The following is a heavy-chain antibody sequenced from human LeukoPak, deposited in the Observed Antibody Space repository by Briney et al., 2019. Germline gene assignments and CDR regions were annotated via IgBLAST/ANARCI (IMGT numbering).Heavy chain of an antibody. D-gene: IGHD2-2*01. Sequence: SETLSLTCTVSGGSISSRSYYWGWIRQPPGKGLEWIGSINYSGTTYYNPSLKSRVTISVDTSKNQFSLGLSSVTAADTAVYYCARVDIAVVPSTTFDYWGQGTLVTVSS. CDR1: GGSISSRSYY. J-gene: IGHJ4*02. CDR2: INYSGTT. V-gene: IGHV4-39*01. CDR3: ARVDIAVVPSTTFDY.